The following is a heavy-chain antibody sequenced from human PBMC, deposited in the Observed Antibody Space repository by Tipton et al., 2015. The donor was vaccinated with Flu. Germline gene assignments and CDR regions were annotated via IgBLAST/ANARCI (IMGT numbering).Heavy chain of an antibody. V-gene: IGHV3-73*01. D-gene: IGHD2-15*01. CDR3: TPPPLISK. CDR1: GFTFSDSA. CDR2: IGRKADNYAT. J-gene: IGHJ4*02. Sequence: SLRLSCAASGFTFSDSAVYWVRQASGKGLEWVGRIGRKADNYATVCAASVRGRFTISRDDSKNTAYLQMNSLKTEDTAVYYCTPPPLISKWGQGTLVTVSS.